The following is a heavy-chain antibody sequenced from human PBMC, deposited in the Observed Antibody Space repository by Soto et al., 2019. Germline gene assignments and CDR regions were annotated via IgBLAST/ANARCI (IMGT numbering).Heavy chain of an antibody. CDR2: IYPGDSDT. CDR3: ARHPGWNYVHYFDY. D-gene: IGHD1-7*01. Sequence: GASLKISGKGSGYSVTSYRMGSVRQMPGKGLEWMGIIYPGDSDTRYSPSFQGQVTISADKSISTAYLQWSSLKASDTAMYYCARHPGWNYVHYFDYWGQGTLVTVSS. J-gene: IGHJ4*02. V-gene: IGHV5-51*01. CDR1: GYSVTSYR.